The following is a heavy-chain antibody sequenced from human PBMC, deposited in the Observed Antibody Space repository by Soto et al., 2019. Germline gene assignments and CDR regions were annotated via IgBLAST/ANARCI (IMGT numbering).Heavy chain of an antibody. Sequence: GRSLRHSCGASGFTFSSYAMRWVRHDPGKGLEWVSASSGSGGSTNYADSVKGRFTISRGNSKNTLYLQMNSLRADDTAVYYFAKNKPRMTIVGVVTRQPTYGMDVGGQGTTVIVSS. CDR3: AKNKPRMTIVGVVTRQPTYGMDV. J-gene: IGHJ6*02. D-gene: IGHD3-3*01. V-gene: IGHV3-23*01. CDR1: GFTFSSYA. CDR2: SSGSGGST.